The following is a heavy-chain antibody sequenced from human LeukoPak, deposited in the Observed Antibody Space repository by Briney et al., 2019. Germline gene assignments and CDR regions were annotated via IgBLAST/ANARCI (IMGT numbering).Heavy chain of an antibody. CDR2: IYSGGST. CDR1: GFTVSSNY. J-gene: IGHJ4*02. V-gene: IGHV3-66*01. D-gene: IGHD1-26*01. Sequence: GGSLRLSCAASGFTVSSNYMSWVRQAPGKGLEWVSVIYSGGSTYYADSVKGSFTISRDNSKNTLYLQMNSLRAEDTAVYYCARDGSGSYFGYWGQGTLVTVSS. CDR3: ARDGSGSYFGY.